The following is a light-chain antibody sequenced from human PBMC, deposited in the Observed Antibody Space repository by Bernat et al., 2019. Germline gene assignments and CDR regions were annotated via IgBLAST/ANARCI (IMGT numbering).Light chain of an antibody. V-gene: IGKV3-11*01. CDR3: QQRGSWPLT. CDR1: QTAGGA. Sequence: EIILTQSPVTLSLSPGEGATLSCRASQTAGGALAWYQQKPGQAPRLLIYETSKRATDIPARFSGSGSGTDFTLTISSLAPEDFGVYYCQQRGSWPLTFGGGTKVEIK. CDR2: ETS. J-gene: IGKJ4*01.